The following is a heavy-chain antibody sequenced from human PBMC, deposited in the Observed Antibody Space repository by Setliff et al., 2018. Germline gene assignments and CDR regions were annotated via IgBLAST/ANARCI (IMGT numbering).Heavy chain of an antibody. Sequence: ASVKVSCKTSGYTFSDYYVHWVRQAPGQGLEWMGWINPNSGGTNYAQKFQGRLTITRDTSISTPYMELSGLRVEDTAVYYCARSRRYCSLTSCFTPLDYWGQGTLVTVSS. CDR1: GYTFSDYY. CDR2: INPNSGGT. D-gene: IGHD2-2*02. V-gene: IGHV1-2*02. J-gene: IGHJ4*02. CDR3: ARSRRYCSLTSCFTPLDY.